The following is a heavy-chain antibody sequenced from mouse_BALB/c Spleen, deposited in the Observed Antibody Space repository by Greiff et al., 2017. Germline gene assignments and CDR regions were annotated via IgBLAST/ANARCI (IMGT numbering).Heavy chain of an antibody. V-gene: IGHV2-9*02. CDR1: GFSFTSYG. CDR3: ARNWENYLDY. D-gene: IGHD4-1*01. J-gene: IGHJ2*01. Sequence: VKLMESGPGLVAPSQSLSITCTVSGFSFTSYGVHWVRQPPGKGLEWLGVIWAGGSTNYNSALMSRLSISKDNSKSQVFLKMNSLQTDDTAMYYCARNWENYLDYWGQGTTLTVSS. CDR2: IWAGGST.